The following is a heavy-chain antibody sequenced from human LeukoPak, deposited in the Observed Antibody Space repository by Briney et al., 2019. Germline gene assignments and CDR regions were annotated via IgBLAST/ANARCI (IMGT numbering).Heavy chain of an antibody. D-gene: IGHD6-19*01. CDR1: GGSISSYY. V-gene: IGHV4-4*07. Sequence: SETLSLTCTVSGGSISSYYWSWIRQPAGKGLEWIGRIYTSGSTNYNPSLKSRVTMSVDTSKNQFSLKLSSVAAADTAVYYCAREYSSGWVFDYWGQGTLVTVSS. CDR3: AREYSSGWVFDY. CDR2: IYTSGST. J-gene: IGHJ4*02.